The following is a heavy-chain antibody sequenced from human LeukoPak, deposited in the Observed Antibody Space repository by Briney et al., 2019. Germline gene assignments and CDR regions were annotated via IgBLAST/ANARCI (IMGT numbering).Heavy chain of an antibody. CDR2: IIPIFGTA. J-gene: IGHJ4*02. CDR3: ARSGYYGG. V-gene: IGHV1-69*01. Sequence: SVKVSCKASGGTFSSYATSWVRQAPGQGLEWVGGIIPIFGTANYAQKFQGRVTITADESTSTAYMELSSLRSEDTAVYYCARSGYYGGWGQGTLVTVSS. CDR1: GGTFSSYA. D-gene: IGHD3-10*01.